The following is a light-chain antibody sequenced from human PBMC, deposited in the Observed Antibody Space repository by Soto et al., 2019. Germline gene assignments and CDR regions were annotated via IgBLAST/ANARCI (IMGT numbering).Light chain of an antibody. J-gene: IGLJ2*01. Sequence: QPVLTQSPSASASLGASVKLTCTLSSGHSSNAIAWHQQQPEKGPRYLMKVNSDGSHKKGDGIPDRFSGSSSGAERYLTISSLQSEDEAEYYCQTWGTGIRVFGGGTKVTVL. CDR3: QTWGTGIRV. V-gene: IGLV4-69*01. CDR1: SGHSSNA. CDR2: VNSDGSH.